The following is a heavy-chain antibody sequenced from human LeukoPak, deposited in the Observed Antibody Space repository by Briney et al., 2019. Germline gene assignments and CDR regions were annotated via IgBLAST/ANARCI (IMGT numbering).Heavy chain of an antibody. CDR2: IKQDGSER. J-gene: IGHJ4*02. V-gene: IGHV3-7*04. CDR3: ARGPSGGNGFSY. D-gene: IGHD2-15*01. CDR1: GFTFSSYW. Sequence: PGGFLRLSCAASGFTFSSYWMSWVRQAPGKGLEWVANIKQDGSERYYVDSVKGRFTISRDNAKSSLYLQMNSLRAVDTAVYYCARGPSGGNGFSYWGLGTLVTVSS.